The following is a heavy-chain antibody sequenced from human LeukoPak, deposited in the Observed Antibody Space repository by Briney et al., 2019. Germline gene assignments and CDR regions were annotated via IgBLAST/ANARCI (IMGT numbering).Heavy chain of an antibody. J-gene: IGHJ5*02. CDR2: INPNSGDT. CDR3: ARDPVYCYATSCYYNWFDP. CDR1: GYTFTGYY. Sequence: GASVKVSCKASGYTFTGYYIHWVRQAPGQGLEWMGRINPNSGDTNYAQKFQGRVTMTRDTSISTAYMDLSRLRFDDTAVYYCARDPVYCYATSCYYNWFDPWDQGTLVTVSS. D-gene: IGHD2-2*01. V-gene: IGHV1-2*06.